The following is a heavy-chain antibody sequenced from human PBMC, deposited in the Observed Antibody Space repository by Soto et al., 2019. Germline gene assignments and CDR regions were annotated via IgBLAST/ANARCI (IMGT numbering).Heavy chain of an antibody. Sequence: GGSLRLSSAASEFPFSSYVMHLVRPAPGKGLEWVAVISYDGSNKYYADSVKGRFTISRDNSKNTLYLQMNSLRAEDTAVYYCAKDLVGSMDVWGPGTTVTVSS. CDR2: ISYDGSNK. D-gene: IGHD6-6*01. CDR1: EFPFSSYV. J-gene: IGHJ6*02. V-gene: IGHV3-30*18. CDR3: AKDLVGSMDV.